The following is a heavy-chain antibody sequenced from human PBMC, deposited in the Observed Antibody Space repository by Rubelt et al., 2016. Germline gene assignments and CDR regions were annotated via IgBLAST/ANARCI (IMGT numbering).Heavy chain of an antibody. D-gene: IGHD4-17*01. J-gene: IGHJ3*02. V-gene: IGHV3-23*01. CDR2: ISGSGGST. Sequence: GKGLEWVSAISGSGGSTYYADSVKGRFTISRDNSKNTLYLQMNSLRAEDTAVYYCARLPGAPYGYAFDIWGQGTMVTVSS. CDR3: ARLPGAPYGYAFDI.